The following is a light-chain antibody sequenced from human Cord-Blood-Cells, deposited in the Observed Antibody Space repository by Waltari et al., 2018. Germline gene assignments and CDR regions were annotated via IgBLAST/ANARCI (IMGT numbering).Light chain of an antibody. CDR1: SSDVGSYNL. CDR2: EVS. Sequence: QSALTQPASVSGSPGQSITISCTGTSSDVGSYNLVPWYQQQPGKAPKLMIYEVSKRPSGVSNRFSGSKSGNTASLTISGLQAEDEADYYCCSYAGSSTFKVFGGGTKLTVL. V-gene: IGLV2-23*02. CDR3: CSYAGSSTFKV. J-gene: IGLJ2*01.